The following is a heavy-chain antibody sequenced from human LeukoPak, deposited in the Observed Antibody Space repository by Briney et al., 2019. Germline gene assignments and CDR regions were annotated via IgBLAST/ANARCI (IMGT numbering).Heavy chain of an antibody. CDR2: IKQDGSEK. CDR3: ARDPPRPRRGIAIVVVPAAIEENWFDP. CDR1: GFTFSSYW. Sequence: GGSLRLSCAASGFTFSSYWMSWVRQAPGKGLEWVANIKQDGSEKYYVDSVKGRFTISRDNAKNSLYLQMNSLRAEDTAVYYCARDPPRPRRGIAIVVVPAAIEENWFDPWGQGTLVTVSS. V-gene: IGHV3-7*01. D-gene: IGHD2-2*02. J-gene: IGHJ5*02.